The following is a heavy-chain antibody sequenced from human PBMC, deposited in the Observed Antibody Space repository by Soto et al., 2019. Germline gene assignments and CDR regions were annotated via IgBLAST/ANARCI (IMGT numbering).Heavy chain of an antibody. CDR1: GFTFSDFN. CDR2: LSYDGSNK. D-gene: IGHD4-4*01. J-gene: IGHJ4*02. V-gene: IGHV3-30-3*01. Sequence: PGGSLRLSCAASGFTFSDFNMHWVRQAPGKGLEWVAVLSYDGSNKYADSVKGRFTISRDNSKNTLYLQVNSLRTEDTAVYYCARTTVVTGTPEFDYWGQGTLVTVSS. CDR3: ARTTVVTGTPEFDY.